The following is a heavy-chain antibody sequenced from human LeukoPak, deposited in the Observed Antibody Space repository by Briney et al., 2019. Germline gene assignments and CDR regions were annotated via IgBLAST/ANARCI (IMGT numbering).Heavy chain of an antibody. J-gene: IGHJ4*02. D-gene: IGHD6-19*01. Sequence: GGSLRLSCAASGFTFSSYAMSWVRQAPGKGLEWVSAISGSGGSTYYADSVKGRFTVSRDNSKNTLYLQMNSLRAEDTAVYYCAKGVAVAGLFDYWGQGTLVTVSS. CDR3: AKGVAVAGLFDY. CDR2: ISGSGGST. CDR1: GFTFSSYA. V-gene: IGHV3-23*01.